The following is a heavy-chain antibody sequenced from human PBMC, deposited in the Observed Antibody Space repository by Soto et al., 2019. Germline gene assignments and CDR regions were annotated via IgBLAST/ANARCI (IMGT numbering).Heavy chain of an antibody. CDR1: GASISVYS. V-gene: IGHV4-59*01. Sequence: SETLSLTCTVSGASISVYSWSWIRQPPGKGLEWIGYIYYSGSTNYNPALKSRVAISVDTSKNQFSLNLSSVTAADTAVYYCARSTDSSGWRFDSWGQGTQVTVSS. CDR2: IYYSGST. J-gene: IGHJ4*02. CDR3: ARSTDSSGWRFDS. D-gene: IGHD6-19*01.